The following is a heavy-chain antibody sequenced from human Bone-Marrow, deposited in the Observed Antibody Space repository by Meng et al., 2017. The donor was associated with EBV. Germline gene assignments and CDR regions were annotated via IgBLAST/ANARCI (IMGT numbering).Heavy chain of an antibody. D-gene: IGHD5-18*01. CDR2: ISSSGSTI. J-gene: IGHJ4*02. Sequence: VHLVESGXGVVQPGTSLIRSCATSGFPFSSYAVHWVRQAPGKGLEWVSYISSSGSTIYYADSVKGRFTISRDNAKNSLYLQMNSLRAEDTAVYYCARVGGYSEFDFDYWGQGTRVTVAS. CDR1: GFPFSSYA. CDR3: ARVGGYSEFDFDY. V-gene: IGHV3-48*03.